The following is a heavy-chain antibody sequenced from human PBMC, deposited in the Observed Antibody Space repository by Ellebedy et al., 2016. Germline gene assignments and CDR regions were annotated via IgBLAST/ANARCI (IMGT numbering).Heavy chain of an antibody. V-gene: IGHV3-7*01. D-gene: IGHD1-26*01. J-gene: IGHJ1*01. CDR1: GFTFSSYW. CDR2: IKQDGSEK. CDR3: ARDSGSYYGTAEYFQH. Sequence: GGSLRLXXAASGFTFSSYWMSWVRQAPGKGLEWVANIKQDGSEKYYVDSVKGRFTISRDNAKNSLYLQMNSLRAEDTAVYYCARDSGSYYGTAEYFQHWGQGTLVTVSS.